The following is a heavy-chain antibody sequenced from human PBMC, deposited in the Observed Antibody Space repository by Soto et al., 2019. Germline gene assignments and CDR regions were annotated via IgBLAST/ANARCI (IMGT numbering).Heavy chain of an antibody. CDR2: IYYSGTT. Sequence: SETLSLTCTVSGDSISSGGDYWSCIRQHPGKGLEWIGYIYYSGTTYYNPSLESRVSISADTSENQFSLKVKSVTVADTAVYYCASTYYTGDSGPYDYWGQGTLVTVS. CDR1: GDSISSGGDY. V-gene: IGHV4-31*03. J-gene: IGHJ4*02. D-gene: IGHD1-26*01. CDR3: ASTYYTGDSGPYDY.